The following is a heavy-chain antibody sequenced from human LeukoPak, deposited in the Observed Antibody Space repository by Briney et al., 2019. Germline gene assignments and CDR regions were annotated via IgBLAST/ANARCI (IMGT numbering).Heavy chain of an antibody. D-gene: IGHD3-10*01. J-gene: IGHJ4*02. CDR3: VKKGYAGSGTYSYYFDY. Sequence: PGGSLRLSCVASGFTFGSYALSWVRQAPGKGLEWVAVISGYSATTYYADSVKGRFTISRDNSNNTLYLQMNSLTADDSAIYYCVKKGYAGSGTYSYYFDYWGQGTLVTVSS. CDR1: GFTFGSYA. CDR2: ISGYSATT. V-gene: IGHV3-23*01.